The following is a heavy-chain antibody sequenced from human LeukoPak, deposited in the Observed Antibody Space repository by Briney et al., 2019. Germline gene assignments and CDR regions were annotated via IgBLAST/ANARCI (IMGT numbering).Heavy chain of an antibody. CDR2: ISGSGAST. Sequence: PGGSLRLSCAASGFTFSSYAMSWVRQAPGKGLEWVSAISGSGASTYYADSVKGRFTISRDNSKSTLYLQMNSLRAEDTAVYHCAMGVEWDLTYFQYWGQGTQVTVSS. D-gene: IGHD1-26*01. CDR1: GFTFSSYA. V-gene: IGHV3-23*01. CDR3: AMGVEWDLTYFQY. J-gene: IGHJ4*02.